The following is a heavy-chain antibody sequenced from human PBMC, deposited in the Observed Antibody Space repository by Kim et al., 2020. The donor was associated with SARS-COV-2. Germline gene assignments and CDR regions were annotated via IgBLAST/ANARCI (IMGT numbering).Heavy chain of an antibody. J-gene: IGHJ4*02. V-gene: IGHV4-31*03. CDR1: GGSISSGGYY. CDR3: ARSYYYDSSGYPFDY. D-gene: IGHD3-22*01. CDR2: IYYSGST. Sequence: SETLSLTCTVSGGSISSGGYYWSWIRQHPGKGLEWIGYIYYSGSTYYNPSLKSRVTISVDTSKNQFSLKLSSVTAADTAVYYCARSYYYDSSGYPFDYWGQGTLVTVSS.